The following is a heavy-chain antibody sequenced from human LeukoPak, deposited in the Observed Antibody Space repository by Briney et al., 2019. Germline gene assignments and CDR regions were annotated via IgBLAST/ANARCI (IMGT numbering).Heavy chain of an antibody. D-gene: IGHD1-26*01. Sequence: GGSLRLSCAASGFTFSNFPMAWVRQAPGKGLEWVSLISNSGGSTYYADSVKGRFTISRDNSKNTVDLQMNSLRAEDTAIYYCARDWAIGFGGSSPWGQRTLVTVSS. J-gene: IGHJ5*02. CDR3: ARDWAIGFGGSSP. CDR2: ISNSGGST. V-gene: IGHV3-23*01. CDR1: GFTFSNFP.